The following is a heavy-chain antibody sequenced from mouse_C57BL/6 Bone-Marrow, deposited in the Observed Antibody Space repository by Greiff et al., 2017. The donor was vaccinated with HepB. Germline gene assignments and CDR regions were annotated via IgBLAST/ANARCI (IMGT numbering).Heavy chain of an antibody. J-gene: IGHJ1*03. CDR2: IYPGGGYT. D-gene: IGHD1-1*01. Sequence: QVQLKQSGAELVRPGTSVKMSCKASGYTFTNYWIGWAKQRPGHGLEWIGDIYPGGGYTNYNEKFKGKATLTADKSSSTAYMQFSSLTSEDSAIYYCARRGVDYYDREYFDGWGTGTTVTVSS. CDR3: ARRGVDYYDREYFDG. CDR1: GYTFTNYW. V-gene: IGHV1-63*01.